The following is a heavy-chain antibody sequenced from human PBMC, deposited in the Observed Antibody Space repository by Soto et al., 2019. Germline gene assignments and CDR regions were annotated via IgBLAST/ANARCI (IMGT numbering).Heavy chain of an antibody. V-gene: IGHV3-23*01. CDR2: ISGSGDST. Sequence: GGSLRLSCAASGFTFSSYAMNWVRQAPGKGLEWVSVISGSGDSTYYADSVKGRFTISRDNSKNTLYLQMNSLRTEDTAVYYCARRGPGTYFDYWGQGTLVSVSS. CDR1: GFTFSSYA. CDR3: ARRGPGTYFDY. J-gene: IGHJ4*02. D-gene: IGHD6-13*01.